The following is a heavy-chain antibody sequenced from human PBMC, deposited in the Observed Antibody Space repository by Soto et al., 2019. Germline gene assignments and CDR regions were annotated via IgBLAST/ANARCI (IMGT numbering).Heavy chain of an antibody. CDR1: GGTFSSYA. J-gene: IGHJ6*02. CDR3: AEGLTDFWSGYSPYYYYYGMDV. D-gene: IGHD3-3*01. CDR2: IIPIFGTA. Sequence: SVKVSCKASGGTFSSYAISWVRQAPGQGLEWMGGIIPIFGTANYAQKFQGRVTITADESTSTAYMELSSLRSEDTAVYYCAEGLTDFWSGYSPYYYYYGMDVWGQGTTVTVSS. V-gene: IGHV1-69*13.